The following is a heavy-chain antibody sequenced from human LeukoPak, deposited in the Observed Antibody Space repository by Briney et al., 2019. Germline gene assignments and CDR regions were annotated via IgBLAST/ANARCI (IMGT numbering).Heavy chain of an antibody. CDR2: ISYSGST. Sequence: SETLSLTCAVSGGSISSDHWWSWVRQPPGKGLEWIGRISYSGSTYYNPSLKSRVTMFVDMSNNQFSLKLRSVTAADTAVYYCARSYCSSTTCYAVGAFDVWGQGTMVTVSS. J-gene: IGHJ3*01. D-gene: IGHD2-2*01. V-gene: IGHV4-4*02. CDR3: ARSYCSSTTCYAVGAFDV. CDR1: GGSISSDHW.